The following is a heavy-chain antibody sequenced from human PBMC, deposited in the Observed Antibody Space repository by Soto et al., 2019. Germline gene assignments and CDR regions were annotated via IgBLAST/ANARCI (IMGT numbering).Heavy chain of an antibody. V-gene: IGHV1-18*04. CDR1: GYTFSSYG. Sequence: QVQLVQSGAEVRKPGASVKVSCKASGYTFSSYGISWVRQAPGQGLEWMGWVSVYNGNTNYAQKLQGRVTMTTDTSTSTAYIELRSLRSDDTAVYYCARDRCGSNTIYDFDSWGQGTVVTVSS. D-gene: IGHD1-26*01. CDR3: ARDRCGSNTIYDFDS. CDR2: VSVYNGNT. J-gene: IGHJ4*02.